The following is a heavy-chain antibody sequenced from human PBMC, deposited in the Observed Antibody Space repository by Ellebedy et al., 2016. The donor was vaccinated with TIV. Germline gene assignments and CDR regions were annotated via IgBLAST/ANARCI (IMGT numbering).Heavy chain of an antibody. V-gene: IGHV1-18*01. D-gene: IGHD3-3*01. Sequence: ASVKVSCXASGYTFTSYGISWVRQAPGQGLEWMGWISAYNGNTNYAQKLQGRVTMTTDTSTSTAYMELRSLRSDDTAVYYCARYYYDFWSGYYNRVKDYYYYYMDVWGKGTTVTVSS. CDR2: ISAYNGNT. CDR1: GYTFTSYG. J-gene: IGHJ6*03. CDR3: ARYYYDFWSGYYNRVKDYYYYYMDV.